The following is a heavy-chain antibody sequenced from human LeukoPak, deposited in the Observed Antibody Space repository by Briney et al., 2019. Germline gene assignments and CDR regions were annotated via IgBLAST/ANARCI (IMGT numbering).Heavy chain of an antibody. CDR2: IYYSGST. Sequence: PSETLSLTCTVSGGSISSYYWSWIRQPPGKGLEWIGYIYYSGSTYYNPSLKSRVTISVDTSKNQFSLKLSSVTAADTAVYYCARHLHGSGSYNWGQGTLVTVSS. D-gene: IGHD3-10*01. CDR3: ARHLHGSGSYN. V-gene: IGHV4-59*08. CDR1: GGSISSYY. J-gene: IGHJ4*02.